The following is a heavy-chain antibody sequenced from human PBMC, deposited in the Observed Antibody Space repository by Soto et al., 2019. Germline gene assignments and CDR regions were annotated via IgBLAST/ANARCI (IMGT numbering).Heavy chain of an antibody. V-gene: IGHV3-30-3*01. CDR3: ARGMEDDDQYYYYGMDV. CDR1: GFTFSSYA. CDR2: ISYDGSNK. Sequence: RLSCAASGFTFSSYAMHWVRQAPGKGLEWVAVISYDGSNKYYADSVKGRFTISRDNSKNTLYLQMNSLRAEDTAVYYCARGMEDDDQYYYYGMDVWGQGTTVTVSS. D-gene: IGHD1-1*01. J-gene: IGHJ6*02.